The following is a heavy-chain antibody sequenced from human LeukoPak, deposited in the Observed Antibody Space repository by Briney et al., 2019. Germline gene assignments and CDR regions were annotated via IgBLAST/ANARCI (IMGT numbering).Heavy chain of an antibody. D-gene: IGHD6-19*01. CDR1: GGSIGGYY. J-gene: IGHJ4*02. CDR2: IYHTGAT. V-gene: IGHV4-59*08. Sequence: SETLSLTCTVSGGSIGGYYWTWIRQPPGKGLQYIGYIYHTGATNYNPSLKSRVTMSVDTSKNQFSLKLTSVTAADTAVYFCAKYGKSGWSIDNWGQGTLVTVSS. CDR3: AKYGKSGWSIDN.